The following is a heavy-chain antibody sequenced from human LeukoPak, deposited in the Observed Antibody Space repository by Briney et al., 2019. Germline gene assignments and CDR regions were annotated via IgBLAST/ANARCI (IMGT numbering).Heavy chain of an antibody. CDR3: TREGVYSPDGSGYHRHAFDI. D-gene: IGHD3-22*01. CDR1: GGIFSSYV. CDR2: IIPTLDVA. Sequence: SVKVSCKASGGIFSSYVITWVRQAPGQGLEWMGRIIPTLDVANFAQKFKGRVTITADRSTNTAHLELSSLRSEDTAVYYCTREGVYSPDGSGYHRHAFDIWGKGTVVIVSS. J-gene: IGHJ3*02. V-gene: IGHV1-69*04.